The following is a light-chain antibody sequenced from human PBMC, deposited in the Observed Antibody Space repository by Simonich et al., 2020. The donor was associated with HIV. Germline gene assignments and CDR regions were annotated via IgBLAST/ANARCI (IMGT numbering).Light chain of an antibody. J-gene: IGKJ3*01. CDR1: RNVASN. CDR2: AAS. V-gene: IGKV3-15*01. Sequence: EIVMTQSPATLSVSPGERATLSCRASRNVASNLAWYQQKPGQARRLLIYAASSRATGIPARFSGSGFGTEFTLTISSIQSEDFAVYSCQQYNNWPSPFTFGPETKVDIK. CDR3: QQYNNWPSPFT.